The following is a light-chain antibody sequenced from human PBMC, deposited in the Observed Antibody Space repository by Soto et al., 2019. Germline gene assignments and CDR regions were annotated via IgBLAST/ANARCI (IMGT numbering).Light chain of an antibody. CDR3: QQYNNWPPWT. Sequence: EIVMTLSPATLSMSPGERATLSCRASQSVSSNLVWYQQKPGQAPRLLIYGASTRATGIPARFSGSGSGTEFALTISSLQSEDFAVYYCQQYNNWPPWTFGQGTKVEIK. J-gene: IGKJ1*01. CDR1: QSVSSN. CDR2: GAS. V-gene: IGKV3-15*01.